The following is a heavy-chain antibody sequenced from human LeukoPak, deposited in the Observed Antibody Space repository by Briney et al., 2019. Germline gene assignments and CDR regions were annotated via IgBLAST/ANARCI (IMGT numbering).Heavy chain of an antibody. CDR2: IYYSGTT. CDR3: ARGYCSRTSCYLAAFDI. V-gene: IGHV4-59*01. J-gene: IGHJ3*02. CDR1: GGSISNYY. Sequence: SETLSLTCTVSGGSISNYYWSWIRQPPGKGLEWIGYIYYSGTTNYNPSLKSRVTMSVDTSKNQFSLKLNSVTAADTAVYYCARGYCSRTSCYLAAFDIWGRGTMVTVSS. D-gene: IGHD2-2*01.